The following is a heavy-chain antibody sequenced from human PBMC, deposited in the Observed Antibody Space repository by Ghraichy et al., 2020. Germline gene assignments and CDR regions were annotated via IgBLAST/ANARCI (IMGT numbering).Heavy chain of an antibody. CDR1: GYTFTSYG. V-gene: IGHV1-18*01. J-gene: IGHJ6*02. CDR2: ISAYNGNT. Sequence: ASVKVSCKASGYTFTSYGISWVRQAPGQGLEWMGWISAYNGNTNYAPKLQGRVTMTTDTSTITAYMELRSLRSDDTAVYHCARDKRIQLWFPSYDNSSYYGMDVWGQGTTVTVSS. CDR3: ARDKRIQLWFPSYDNSSYYGMDV. D-gene: IGHD5-18*01.